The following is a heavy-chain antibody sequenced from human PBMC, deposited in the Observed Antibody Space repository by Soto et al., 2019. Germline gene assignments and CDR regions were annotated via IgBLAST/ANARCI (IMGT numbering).Heavy chain of an antibody. CDR1: GYTFTSYY. CDR3: ASRCANCSSSPYYYGNDV. V-gene: IGHV1-46*01. J-gene: IGHJ6*02. D-gene: IGHD2-2*01. Sequence: GASVKVSCKASGYTFTSYYMHWVRQAPGQGLEWMGIINPSGGSTSYAQKYQSRVTMTRDTSTSTVYMELSSLRSEDTAVYYCASRCANCSSSPYYYGNDVWGQGKTVTVS. CDR2: INPSGGST.